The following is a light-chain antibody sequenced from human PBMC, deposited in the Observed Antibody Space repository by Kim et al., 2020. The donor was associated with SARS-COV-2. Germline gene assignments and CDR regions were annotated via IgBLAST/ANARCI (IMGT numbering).Light chain of an antibody. J-gene: IGLJ1*01. CDR3: QAWDSSTHNYV. V-gene: IGLV3-1*01. CDR2: QDN. CDR1: NLGGKD. Sequence: PGQKARFTCSGYNLGGKDVSWYQQKPGQSPVLVIYQDNQRPSGIPERFSGSNSGNTATLTISGTQAMDEADYYCQAWDSSTHNYVFGAGTKVTVL.